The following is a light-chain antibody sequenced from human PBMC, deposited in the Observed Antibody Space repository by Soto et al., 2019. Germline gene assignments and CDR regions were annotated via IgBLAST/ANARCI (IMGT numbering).Light chain of an antibody. CDR2: DVS. J-gene: IGLJ7*01. V-gene: IGLV2-14*01. CDR3: RSYTSSSLRV. Sequence: QSALTQPASVSGSPGQSITISCTGTSSDVGGYNYVSWYQQHPGKAPKLMIYDVSNRPSGVSNRFSGSKSGNTASLTISGLQGDDEAEYYCRSYTSSSLRVFGGGTQLTVL. CDR1: SSDVGGYNY.